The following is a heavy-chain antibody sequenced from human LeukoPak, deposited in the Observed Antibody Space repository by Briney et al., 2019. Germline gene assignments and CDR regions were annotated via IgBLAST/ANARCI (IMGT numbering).Heavy chain of an antibody. CDR3: ARDGKGRNRIGYYFDY. J-gene: IGHJ4*02. CDR1: GFTFSSYE. D-gene: IGHD3-10*01. Sequence: PGGSLRLSCAASGFTFSSYEMNWVRQAPGKGLEWVSYITSSGSNICYADSVKGRFTISRDNAKNSVYLQMNSLRAEDTAIYYCARDGKGRNRIGYYFDYWGQGTLVTVSS. V-gene: IGHV3-48*03. CDR2: ITSSGSNI.